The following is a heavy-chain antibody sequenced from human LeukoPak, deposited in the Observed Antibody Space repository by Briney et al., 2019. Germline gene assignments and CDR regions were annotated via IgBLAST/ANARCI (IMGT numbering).Heavy chain of an antibody. V-gene: IGHV3-74*03. CDR2: IESDGSTK. J-gene: IGHJ4*02. CDR1: GFTFSSHW. D-gene: IGHD1-26*01. CDR3: AREHRGAGATVDY. Sequence: GGSLRLSCAASGFTFSSHWMHWVRQAPGKGLVWVSRIESDGSTKMYADSVRGRFTISRDNAKNTLYLQMNSLRAEDTAIYYCAREHRGAGATVDYWGRGTLVTVSS.